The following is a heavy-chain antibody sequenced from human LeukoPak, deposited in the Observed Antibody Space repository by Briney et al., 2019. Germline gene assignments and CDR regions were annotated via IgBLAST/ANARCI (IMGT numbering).Heavy chain of an antibody. CDR3: ARIRFSQPPYYYYMDV. V-gene: IGHV4-30-4*08. CDR2: IYYSGST. CDR1: GGSISSGDYY. J-gene: IGHJ6*03. D-gene: IGHD3-3*01. Sequence: PSETLSLTCTVSGGSISSGDYYWSWIRQPPGKGLEWIGYIYYSGSTYYNPSLKSRVTISVDTSKNQFSLKLSSVTAADTAVYYCARIRFSQPPYYYYMDVWGKGTTVTVCS.